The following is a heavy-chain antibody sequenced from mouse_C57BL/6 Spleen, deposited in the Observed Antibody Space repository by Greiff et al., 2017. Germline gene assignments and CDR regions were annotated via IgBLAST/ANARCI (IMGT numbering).Heavy chain of an antibody. Sequence: QVQLKQPGAELVKPGASVKMSCTASGFTFTSYWITWVKQRPGQGLEWIGDIYPGSGSTNYNEKFKSKATLTVNTSSNTAYMQLSSLTSEDAAVDYGALYGYGGGYAMDYWGQGTSVTVSS. D-gene: IGHD2-2*01. CDR3: ALYGYGGGYAMDY. J-gene: IGHJ4*01. CDR2: IYPGSGST. V-gene: IGHV1-55*01. CDR1: GFTFTSYW.